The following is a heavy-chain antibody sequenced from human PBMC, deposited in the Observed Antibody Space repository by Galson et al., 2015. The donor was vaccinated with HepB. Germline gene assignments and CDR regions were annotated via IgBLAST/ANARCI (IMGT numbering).Heavy chain of an antibody. V-gene: IGHV1-18*01. D-gene: IGHD3-10*01. CDR2: ISAYNGNT. CDR3: AREGPGLWFGELLYYYYYMDV. J-gene: IGHJ6*03. Sequence: QSGAEVKKPGASVKVSCKASGYTFTSYGISWVRQAPGQGLEWMGWISAYNGNTNYAQKLQGRVTMTTDTSTSTAYMELRSLRSDDTAVYYCAREGPGLWFGELLYYYYYMDVWGKGTTVTVSS. CDR1: GYTFTSYG.